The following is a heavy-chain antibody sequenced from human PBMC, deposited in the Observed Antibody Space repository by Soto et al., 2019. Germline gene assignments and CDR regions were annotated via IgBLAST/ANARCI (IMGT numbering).Heavy chain of an antibody. Sequence: PGGSLRLSCAASGFTFINYLMSGVRQAPGKGLEWVANIKQDGGEKYYVDSVKGRFTISRDNAKNSLYLQMNSLRAEDTAVYYCARTKANKWFDPWGQGTLVTVSS. J-gene: IGHJ5*02. V-gene: IGHV3-7*03. CDR3: ARTKANKWFDP. D-gene: IGHD1-26*01. CDR1: GFTFINYL. CDR2: IKQDGGEK.